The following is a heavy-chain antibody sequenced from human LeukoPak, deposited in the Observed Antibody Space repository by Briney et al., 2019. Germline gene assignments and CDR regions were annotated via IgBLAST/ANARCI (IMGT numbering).Heavy chain of an antibody. CDR2: IYYSGST. CDR1: GGSISSYY. J-gene: IGHJ4*02. D-gene: IGHD6-19*01. V-gene: IGHV4-59*04. Sequence: KPSETLSLTCTVSGGSISSYYWSWIRQPPGKGLEWIGSIYYSGSTYYNPSLKSRVTISIDTSNNQFSLRLNSVSAADTAVYYFAGGMQWLAHDHWGQGTLVTVSS. CDR3: AGGMQWLAHDH.